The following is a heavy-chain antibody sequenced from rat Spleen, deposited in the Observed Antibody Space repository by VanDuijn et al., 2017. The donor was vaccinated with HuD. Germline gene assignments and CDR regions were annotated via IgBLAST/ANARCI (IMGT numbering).Heavy chain of an antibody. CDR3: SRAGDGSYYAYFDY. CDR2: ISTRGGST. CDR1: GFTFSDYY. Sequence: EVQLVESGGGLVQPGRSLKLSCAASGFTFSDYYMAWVRQAPTKGLEWVASISTRGGSTYYRDSVKGRFTISRDNAKSTLYLQMNSLRSEDTATYYCSRAGDGSYYAYFDYWGQGVMVTVSS. J-gene: IGHJ2*01. V-gene: IGHV5-25*01. D-gene: IGHD1-12*02.